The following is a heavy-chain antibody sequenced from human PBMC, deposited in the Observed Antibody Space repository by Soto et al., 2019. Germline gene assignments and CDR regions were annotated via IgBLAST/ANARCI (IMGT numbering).Heavy chain of an antibody. V-gene: IGHV1-69*02. Sequence: SVKVSCKASGGTFSSYTISWVRQAPGQGLEWMGRIIPILGIANYAQKFQGRVTITEDTSTSTAYMELSSLRSEDTAVYYCAAIAAAGSIPYYYYMDVWGKGTTVTVSS. J-gene: IGHJ6*03. D-gene: IGHD6-13*01. CDR3: AAIAAAGSIPYYYYMDV. CDR1: GGTFSSYT. CDR2: IIPILGIA.